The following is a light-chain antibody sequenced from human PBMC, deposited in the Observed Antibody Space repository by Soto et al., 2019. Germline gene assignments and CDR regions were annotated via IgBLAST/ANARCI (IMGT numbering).Light chain of an antibody. CDR1: QVLGTY. V-gene: IGKV3-15*01. Sequence: EIVMTQSPGTLSVSPGETATLSSRASQVLGTYLAWYQPKPGQSPTLLIYVIYIRATGVPVRFTGSGSGTEFTLTITSLQSEDFATYYCQQYNYWPPITFGQGTRLEIK. CDR3: QQYNYWPPIT. CDR2: VIY. J-gene: IGKJ5*01.